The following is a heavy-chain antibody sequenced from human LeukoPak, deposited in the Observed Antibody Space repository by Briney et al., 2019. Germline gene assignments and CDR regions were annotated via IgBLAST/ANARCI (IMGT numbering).Heavy chain of an antibody. CDR1: GFTFTSHT. CDR3: ARDPPVLGSSDRVHY. D-gene: IGHD2-2*01. CDR2: ISSSSYI. Sequence: GVSLRLSCAASGFTFTSHTMNWVRQAPGKGLEWVSSISSSSYIYYVDSVKGRFTISRDNAKNSLYLQMNSLRAEDTAVYYCARDPPVLGSSDRVHYWGQGTLVTVSS. V-gene: IGHV3-21*01. J-gene: IGHJ4*02.